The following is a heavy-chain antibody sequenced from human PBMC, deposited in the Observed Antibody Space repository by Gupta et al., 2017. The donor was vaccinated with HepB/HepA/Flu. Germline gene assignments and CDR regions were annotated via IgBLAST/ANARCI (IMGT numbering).Heavy chain of an antibody. CDR1: GLIFSSVD. CDR3: AKLFDC. Sequence: EVQLLESGGGLVQPGGSLRLSCAASGLIFSSVDMNWLRQAPGKGLEWVSSISSSGGRTFYADSVKGRFTISRDNSNNTLYLQMKNLRAEDTAVYYCAKLFDCWGQGTLVTVSS. V-gene: IGHV3-23*01. CDR2: ISSSGGRT. J-gene: IGHJ4*02.